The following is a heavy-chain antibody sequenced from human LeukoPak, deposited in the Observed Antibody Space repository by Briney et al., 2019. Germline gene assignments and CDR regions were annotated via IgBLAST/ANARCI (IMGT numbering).Heavy chain of an antibody. CDR3: ARQYEVVAPYWGGFDY. CDR2: IIPILGIA. D-gene: IGHD3-22*01. J-gene: IGHJ4*02. Sequence: SVKVSCKASGGTFSSYAISWVRQAPGQGLEWMGRIIPILGIANYAQKFQGRVTITADKSTSTAYMELSSLRSEDTAVYYCARQYEVVAPYWGGFDYWGQGTLVTVSS. V-gene: IGHV1-69*04. CDR1: GGTFSSYA.